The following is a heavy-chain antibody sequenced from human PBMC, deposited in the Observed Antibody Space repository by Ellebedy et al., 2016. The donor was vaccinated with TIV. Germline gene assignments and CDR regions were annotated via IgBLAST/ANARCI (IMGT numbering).Heavy chain of an antibody. CDR2: IRFDGSST. J-gene: IGHJ4*02. D-gene: IGHD2-2*02. CDR3: ASGGCSSTSCYNGKDFDY. CDR1: GFTFSSYW. V-gene: IGHV3-74*01. Sequence: GESLKISXATSGFTFSSYWMHWVRQAPGKGLMWVSRIRFDGSSTSYADSVKGRFLISRDNAKNTLHLQMNSLRTEDTAVYYCASGGCSSTSCYNGKDFDYWGQGTLVTVSS.